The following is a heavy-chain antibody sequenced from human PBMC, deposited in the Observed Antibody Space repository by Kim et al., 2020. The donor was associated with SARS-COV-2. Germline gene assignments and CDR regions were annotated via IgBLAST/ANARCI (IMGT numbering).Heavy chain of an antibody. D-gene: IGHD5-12*01. Sequence: GGSLRLSCAASGFTFSSYSMNWVRQAPGKGLEWVSYISSSSSTIYYADSVKGRFTISRDNAKNSLYLQMNSLRDEDTAVYYCASLALVDIVATDYYYGMDVWGQGTTVTVSS. J-gene: IGHJ6*02. CDR2: ISSSSSTI. CDR3: ASLALVDIVATDYYYGMDV. CDR1: GFTFSSYS. V-gene: IGHV3-48*02.